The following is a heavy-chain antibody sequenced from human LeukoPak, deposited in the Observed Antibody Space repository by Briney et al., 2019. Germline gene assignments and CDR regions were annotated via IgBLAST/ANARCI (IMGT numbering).Heavy chain of an antibody. CDR3: ARDRYDFWSGHIHRTIRHWFDP. V-gene: IGHV1-2*02. CDR2: INPNSGGT. D-gene: IGHD3-3*01. Sequence: ASVKVSCKASGYTFTGYYMHWVRQAPGQGLEWMGWINPNSGGTNYAQKFQGRVTMTRDTSIGTAYMELSRLRSDDTAVYYCARDRYDFWSGHIHRTIRHWFDPWGQGTLVTVSS. J-gene: IGHJ5*02. CDR1: GYTFTGYY.